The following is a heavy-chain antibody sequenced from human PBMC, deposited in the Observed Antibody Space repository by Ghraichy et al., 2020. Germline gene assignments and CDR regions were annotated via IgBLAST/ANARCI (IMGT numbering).Heavy chain of an antibody. Sequence: SETLSLTCTVSGGSISSSSYYWGWIRQPPGKGLEWIGSIYYSGSTYYNPSLKSRVTISVDTSKNQFSLKLSSVTAADTAVYYCARLRSGSWFDPWGQGTLVTVSS. CDR3: ARLRSGSWFDP. V-gene: IGHV4-39*01. D-gene: IGHD1-26*01. J-gene: IGHJ5*02. CDR1: GGSISSSSYY. CDR2: IYYSGST.